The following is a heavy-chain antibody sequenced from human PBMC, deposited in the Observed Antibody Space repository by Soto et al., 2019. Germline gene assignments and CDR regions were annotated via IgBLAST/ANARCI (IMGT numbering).Heavy chain of an antibody. CDR2: INPSGGST. J-gene: IGHJ3*02. D-gene: IGHD3-22*01. CDR1: GYTFTSYD. CDR3: ARDHNGSGYYYSSLDAFDI. Sequence: ASVKVSCKASGYTFTSYDMHWVRHAPGRGLEWMGIINPSGGSTSYAQKFQGRVTMTRDTSTSTVYMELSSLRSEDTAVYYCARDHNGSGYYYSSLDAFDIWGQGTMVTVSS. V-gene: IGHV1-46*01.